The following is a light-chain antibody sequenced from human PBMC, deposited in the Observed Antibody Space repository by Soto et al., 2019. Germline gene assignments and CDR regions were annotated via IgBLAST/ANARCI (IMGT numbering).Light chain of an antibody. CDR1: QSVTSN. CDR3: QHYNNWPLT. Sequence: EIVMTQSPATLSVSPGGRATLSCWASQSVTSNYLAWYQQKPGQTPRLLIYATSTRATGIPARFSGSGYGTEFNLTISSLQSEDFAVYYCQHYNNWPLTFGGGTKVDIK. V-gene: IGKV3-15*01. J-gene: IGKJ4*01. CDR2: ATS.